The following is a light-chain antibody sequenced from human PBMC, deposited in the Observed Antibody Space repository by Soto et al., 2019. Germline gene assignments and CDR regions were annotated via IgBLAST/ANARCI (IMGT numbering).Light chain of an antibody. Sequence: QSVLTQSPSASASLGASVKLTCTLSSGHNNYAIAWHRQQPEKGPRYLMKLNSDGSHTEGAGIPDRFSGSSSGTERYLTISSLQSEDEADYYCQTWGTGIWVFGGGTQLTVL. V-gene: IGLV4-69*01. CDR2: LNSDGSH. CDR1: SGHNNYA. J-gene: IGLJ3*02. CDR3: QTWGTGIWV.